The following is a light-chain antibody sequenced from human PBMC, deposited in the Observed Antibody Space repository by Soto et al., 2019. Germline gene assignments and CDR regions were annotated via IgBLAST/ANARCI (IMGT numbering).Light chain of an antibody. Sequence: EIVLTQSPATLSLSPGARATLSCRASRSVSTYLAWYQQKPGQAPRLLIYDASNRATGIPARFSGSGSGTDFTLTISSLEPEDFAVYYCQQRSNWRTFGQGTKVEIK. CDR3: QQRSNWRT. V-gene: IGKV3-11*01. CDR2: DAS. J-gene: IGKJ1*01. CDR1: RSVSTY.